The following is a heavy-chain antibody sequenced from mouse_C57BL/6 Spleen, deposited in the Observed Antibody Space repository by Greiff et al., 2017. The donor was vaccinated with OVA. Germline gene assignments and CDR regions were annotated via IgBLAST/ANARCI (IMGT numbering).Heavy chain of an antibody. D-gene: IGHD2-4*01. Sequence: VQLQQSGTVLARPGASVKMSCKTSGYTFTSYWMHWVKQRPGQGLEWIGAIYPGNSDTSYNQKFKGKAILTAVTSASTAYMELSSLTNEDSAVYDCTRSGDYDAFDYWGQGTTLTVSS. CDR2: IYPGNSDT. CDR3: TRSGDYDAFDY. J-gene: IGHJ2*01. V-gene: IGHV1-5*01. CDR1: GYTFTSYW.